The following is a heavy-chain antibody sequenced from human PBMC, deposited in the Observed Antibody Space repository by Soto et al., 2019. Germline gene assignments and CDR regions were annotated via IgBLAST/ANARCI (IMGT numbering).Heavy chain of an antibody. J-gene: IGHJ3*02. Sequence: GGSLRLSCAASGFTFSSYWMSWVRQAPGKGLEWVANIKEDGSAKYYVDSVKGRFTISRDNAKNSLYLQMNSLRAEDTAVYYCALSVAATAAFDIWGQGTMVTVSS. CDR3: ALSVAATAAFDI. D-gene: IGHD2-15*01. V-gene: IGHV3-7*01. CDR1: GFTFSSYW. CDR2: IKEDGSAK.